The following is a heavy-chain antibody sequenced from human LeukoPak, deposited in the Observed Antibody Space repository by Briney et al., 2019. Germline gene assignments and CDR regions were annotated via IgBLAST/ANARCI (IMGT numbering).Heavy chain of an antibody. CDR1: GGSFSGYY. V-gene: IGHV4-34*01. CDR3: AREELWFGAVDAFDI. CDR2: INHSGRT. Sequence: SETLSLTCAVYGGSFSGYYWSWIRQPPGKGLEWIGEINHSGRTNYNPSLKSRVTISVDTSKNQFSLKLSSVTAADTAVYYCAREELWFGAVDAFDIWGQGTMVTVSS. J-gene: IGHJ3*02. D-gene: IGHD3-10*01.